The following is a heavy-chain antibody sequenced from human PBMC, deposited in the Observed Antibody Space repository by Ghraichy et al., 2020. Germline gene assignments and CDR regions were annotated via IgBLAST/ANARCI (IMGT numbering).Heavy chain of an antibody. V-gene: IGHV4-34*01. D-gene: IGHD4-17*01. CDR3: ARERVTTFLHDAFDI. J-gene: IGHJ3*02. Sequence: SETLSLTCAVYGGSFSGYYWSWIRQPPGKGLEWIGEINHSGSTNYNPSLKSRVTISVDTSKNQFSLKLSSVTAADTAVYYCARERVTTFLHDAFDIWGQGTMVTVSS. CDR2: INHSGST. CDR1: GGSFSGYY.